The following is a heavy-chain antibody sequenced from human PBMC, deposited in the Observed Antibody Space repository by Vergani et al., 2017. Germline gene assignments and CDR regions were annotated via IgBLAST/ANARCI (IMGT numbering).Heavy chain of an antibody. D-gene: IGHD2-2*01. CDR1: GFTFSSYA. CDR3: AKSIVVVPAAMWGYYGMDV. V-gene: IGHV3-23*01. Sequence: EVQLLESGGGLVQPGGSLRLSCAASGFTFSSYAMSWVRQAPGKGLEWVSAISGSGGSTYYADSVKGRFTISRDNSKNTLYLQMNSLRAEDTAVYYCAKSIVVVPAAMWGYYGMDVWGQGP. J-gene: IGHJ6*02. CDR2: ISGSGGST.